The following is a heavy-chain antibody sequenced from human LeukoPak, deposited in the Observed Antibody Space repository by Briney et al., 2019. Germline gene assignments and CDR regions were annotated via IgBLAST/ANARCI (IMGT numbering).Heavy chain of an antibody. Sequence: SETLSLTCTVSGGSISSYYWSWIRQPPGKGLEWIGYIYYSGSTYYNPSLKSRVTISVDTSKNQFSLKLSSVTAADTAVYYCASLGPLVPAAIRAFDIWGQGTMVTVSS. CDR2: IYYSGST. CDR3: ASLGPLVPAAIRAFDI. V-gene: IGHV4-59*04. D-gene: IGHD2-2*02. J-gene: IGHJ3*02. CDR1: GGSISSYY.